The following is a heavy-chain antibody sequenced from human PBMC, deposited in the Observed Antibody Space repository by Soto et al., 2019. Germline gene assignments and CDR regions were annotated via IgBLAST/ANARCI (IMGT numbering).Heavy chain of an antibody. CDR1: AGSISSGDYY. D-gene: IGHD4-17*01. V-gene: IGHV4-30-4*01. CDR2: IYYSGST. Sequence: PSETLSLTCTVSAGSISSGDYYWSWIRQPPGKGLEWIGYIYYSGSTYYNPSLKSRVTISVDTSKNQFSLKLSSVTAADTAVYYCAKAESYGDYFDYYYGMDVWGQGTTVTVSS. J-gene: IGHJ6*02. CDR3: AKAESYGDYFDYYYGMDV.